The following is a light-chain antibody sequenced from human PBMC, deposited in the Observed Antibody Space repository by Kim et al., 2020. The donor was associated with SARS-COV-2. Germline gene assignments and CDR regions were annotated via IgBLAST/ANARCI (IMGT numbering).Light chain of an antibody. Sequence: GQSVTRSCTGSSGEVGGYNYVSWYQQHPGKAPKLTIYDVSKRPSGVPDRFSGSKSGNTASLTISGLQAEDEADYYCCSYAGSYTWVFGGGTQLTVL. CDR2: DVS. V-gene: IGLV2-11*01. J-gene: IGLJ3*02. CDR3: CSYAGSYTWV. CDR1: SGEVGGYNY.